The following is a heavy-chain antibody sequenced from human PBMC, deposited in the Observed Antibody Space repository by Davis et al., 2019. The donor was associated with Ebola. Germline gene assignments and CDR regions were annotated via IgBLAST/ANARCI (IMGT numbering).Heavy chain of an antibody. Sequence: AASVKVSCKASGYTFTGYYMHWVRQAPGQGLEWMGWINPNSGGTNYAQKFQGWVTMTRDTSISTAYMELSRLRSDDTAVYYCARPMVTPYYYYGMDVWGQGTTVTVSS. CDR1: GYTFTGYY. D-gene: IGHD5-18*01. J-gene: IGHJ6*02. V-gene: IGHV1-2*04. CDR3: ARPMVTPYYYYGMDV. CDR2: INPNSGGT.